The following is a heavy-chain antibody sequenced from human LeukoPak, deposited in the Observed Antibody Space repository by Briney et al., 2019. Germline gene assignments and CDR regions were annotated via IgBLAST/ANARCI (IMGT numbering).Heavy chain of an antibody. CDR1: GYSFTSYW. D-gene: IGHD2-8*02. Sequence: GESLRISCKGSGYSFTSYWIGWVRHMRGKDLEWVGIIYPGDPDTRYSPSFQGQVTISADKSISTAYLQWSSLKASDTAMYYCARSGLTGFRDYWGQGTLVTVSS. CDR3: ARSGLTGFRDY. V-gene: IGHV5-51*01. J-gene: IGHJ4*02. CDR2: IYPGDPDT.